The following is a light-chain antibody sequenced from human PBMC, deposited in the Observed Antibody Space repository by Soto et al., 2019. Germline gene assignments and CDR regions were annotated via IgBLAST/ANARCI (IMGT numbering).Light chain of an antibody. Sequence: DIQMTQSPSSLSASVGDRVTITCQASQEISNHLIWYHHKPGIAPNLLIYDASHLQSGVTSTFRGSGSGTHFTLTIDSLQPESVGTYFCQQYESLPLTFGGGTKVEI. CDR3: QQYESLPLT. V-gene: IGKV1-33*01. CDR2: DAS. CDR1: QEISNH. J-gene: IGKJ4*01.